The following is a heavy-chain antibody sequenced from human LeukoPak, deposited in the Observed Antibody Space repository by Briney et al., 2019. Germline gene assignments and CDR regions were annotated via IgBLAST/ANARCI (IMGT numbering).Heavy chain of an antibody. J-gene: IGHJ4*02. CDR3: ARAVSSGSYVDY. CDR1: GYTFTSYG. V-gene: IGHV1-18*01. CDR2: ISAYNGNT. Sequence: ASVKVFCKASGYTFTSYGISWVRQAPGQGLEWMGWISAYNGNTNYAQKLQGRVTMTTDTSTSTAYMELRSLRSDDTAVYYCARAVSSGSYVDYWGQGTLVTVSS. D-gene: IGHD1-26*01.